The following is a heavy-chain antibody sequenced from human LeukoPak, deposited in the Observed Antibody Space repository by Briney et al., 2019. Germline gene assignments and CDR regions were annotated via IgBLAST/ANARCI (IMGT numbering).Heavy chain of an antibody. Sequence: SETLSLTCTVSGDSLVSGHYWGWIRQPPGQGLEWVGSVYHSGSIYYNPSLKSRVIMSVDTSKNQFSLKLSSVTAADTAVYYCARASRLAARYYYYYMDVWGKGTTVTVSS. V-gene: IGHV4-38-2*02. CDR3: ARASRLAARYYYYYMDV. J-gene: IGHJ6*03. CDR2: VYHSGSI. D-gene: IGHD6-6*01. CDR1: GDSLVSGHY.